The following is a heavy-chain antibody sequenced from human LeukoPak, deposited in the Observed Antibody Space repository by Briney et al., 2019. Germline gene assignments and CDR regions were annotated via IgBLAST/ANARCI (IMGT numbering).Heavy chain of an antibody. D-gene: IGHD1-1*01. CDR1: GFTFDDYA. CDR2: ISWNSGSI. CDR3: AKDQTMEPGAFDI. J-gene: IGHJ3*02. V-gene: IGHV3-9*01. Sequence: GGSLRLSCAASGFTFDDYAMHWVRQAPGKGLELVSGISWNSGSIGYADSVKGRFTISRDNAKNSLYLQMNSLRAEDTALYYCAKDQTMEPGAFDIWGQGTMVTVSS.